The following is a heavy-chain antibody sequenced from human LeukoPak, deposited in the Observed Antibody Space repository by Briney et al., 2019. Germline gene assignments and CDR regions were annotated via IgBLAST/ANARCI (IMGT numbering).Heavy chain of an antibody. D-gene: IGHD3-22*01. CDR3: ARGGSYFDISGYYFY. CDR2: IYSGGST. Sequence: GGSLILSCAASGFTVGSNTMGWVRQAPGKGLEWVSIIYSGGSTSYADSVKGRFTISRDNSKNTLYLQMNSLRTEDTAVYYCARGGSYFDISGYYFYWGQGTLVTVSS. J-gene: IGHJ4*02. CDR1: GFTVGSNT. V-gene: IGHV3-66*01.